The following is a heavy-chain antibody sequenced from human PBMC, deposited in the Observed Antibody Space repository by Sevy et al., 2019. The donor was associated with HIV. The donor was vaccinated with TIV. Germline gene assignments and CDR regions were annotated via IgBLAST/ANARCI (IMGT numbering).Heavy chain of an antibody. J-gene: IGHJ3*01. CDR2: VYYTGGT. Sequence: SETLSLTCTVSGGSINSDHWNWIRQPPGTGLEWIGYVYYTGGTNYNPSLKNRVTISVDRTKTQFSLKLTSVTAADTAVYYCAGRNDFDFWGQGTMVTVSS. V-gene: IGHV4-59*08. CDR3: AGRNDFDF. CDR1: GGSINSDH.